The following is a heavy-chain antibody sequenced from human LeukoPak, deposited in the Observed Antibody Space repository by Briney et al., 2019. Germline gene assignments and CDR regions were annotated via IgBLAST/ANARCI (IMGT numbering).Heavy chain of an antibody. CDR1: GGSITTSNYY. Sequence: SETLSLTCTVSGGSITTSNYYWGWIRQPPGKGLEWIGSIFYTGSAYYSPSLKSRVSILRDTSKNQFSLKLNSVTAADTAVYYCARRYSGSGHNYFDYWGQGTLVTVSS. D-gene: IGHD1-26*01. CDR3: ARRYSGSGHNYFDY. V-gene: IGHV4-39*01. CDR2: IFYTGSA. J-gene: IGHJ4*02.